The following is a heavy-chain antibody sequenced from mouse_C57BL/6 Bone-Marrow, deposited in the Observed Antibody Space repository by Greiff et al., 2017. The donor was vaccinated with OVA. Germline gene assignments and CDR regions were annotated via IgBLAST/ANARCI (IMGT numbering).Heavy chain of an antibody. CDR3: ARPGGTGGAMDY. CDR1: GYTFTTYP. D-gene: IGHD2-14*01. J-gene: IGHJ4*01. V-gene: IGHV1-47*01. Sequence: QVHVKQSGAELVKPGASVKMSCKASGYTFTTYPIEWMKQNHGKSLEWIGNFHPYNDDTKYNEKFKGKATLTVEKSSSTVYLELSRLTSDDSAVYYCARPGGTGGAMDYWGQGTSVTVSS. CDR2: FHPYNDDT.